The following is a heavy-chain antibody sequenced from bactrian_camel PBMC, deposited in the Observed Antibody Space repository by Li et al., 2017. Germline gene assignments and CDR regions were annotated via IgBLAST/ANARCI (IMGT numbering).Heavy chain of an antibody. CDR1: GFRFSNVA. CDR2: IAVDRVST. J-gene: IGHJ4*01. CDR3: TRETQWGGSQT. V-gene: IGHV3-1*01. D-gene: IGHD3*01. Sequence: VQLAESGGGLAQPGGSLRLACVGSGFRFSNVAMSWVRQAPGKGLEWVASIAVDRVSTLYTRSVKGRFTISRDNTKNTLYLQLNSLTREDSAMYYCTRETQWGGSQTGARGPRSPSP.